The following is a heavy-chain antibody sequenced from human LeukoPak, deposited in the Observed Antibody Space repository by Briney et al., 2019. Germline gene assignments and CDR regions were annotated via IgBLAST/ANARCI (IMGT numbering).Heavy chain of an antibody. CDR3: AKTNGWYEAFDI. CDR1: GFTFSSHA. J-gene: IGHJ3*02. D-gene: IGHD6-19*01. CDR2: ISGRGTTA. Sequence: GGSLRLSCAASGFTFSSHALHWVRQPPGKGLEWVSGISGRGTTAYYADSVKGRLTMSRDNSKNTMYLQMNSLSAEDTAVYFCAKTNGWYEAFDIWGRGTTVTVSS. V-gene: IGHV3-23*01.